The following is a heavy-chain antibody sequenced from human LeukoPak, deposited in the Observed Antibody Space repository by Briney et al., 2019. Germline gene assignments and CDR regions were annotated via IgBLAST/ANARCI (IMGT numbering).Heavy chain of an antibody. J-gene: IGHJ4*02. CDR2: IYPSGDST. V-gene: IGHV3-23*01. Sequence: ASLRLSCAVSGFTFSTYCMTWVRQGPGKGLEWVSSIYPSGDSTFYADSVKGRFTISRDNSKNTLYLQMSSLRTEDTAIYYCAKDVVPDSGWDLDYWGQGTLVTVSS. CDR1: GFTFSTYC. D-gene: IGHD6-19*01. CDR3: AKDVVPDSGWDLDY.